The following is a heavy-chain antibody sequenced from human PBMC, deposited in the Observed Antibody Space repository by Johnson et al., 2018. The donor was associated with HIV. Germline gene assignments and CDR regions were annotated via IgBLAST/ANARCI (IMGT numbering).Heavy chain of an antibody. Sequence: QVQLVESGGGVVQPGRSLRLSCAASGFTFSNYGMHWARQAPGKGLEWVAVIWFDGSNKYYADSVKGRFTISRDNSKNTLYLQMNSLRTEDTAAYYCARAGSTSGWFDAFDICGQGTMVTVSS. CDR2: IWFDGSNK. J-gene: IGHJ3*02. D-gene: IGHD6-19*01. CDR3: ARAGSTSGWFDAFDI. CDR1: GFTFSNYG. V-gene: IGHV3-33*01.